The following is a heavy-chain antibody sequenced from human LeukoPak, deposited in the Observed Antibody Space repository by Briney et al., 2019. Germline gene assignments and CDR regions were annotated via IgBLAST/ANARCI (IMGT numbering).Heavy chain of an antibody. J-gene: IGHJ4*02. CDR3: ARMSGSYYGDYFDY. Sequence: GGSLRLSCAASGFTVSSNYMSWVRQAPGKGLEWVSVIYSGGSTYYADSVKGRFTISRDNSKNTLYLQMNSLRAEDTAVYYCARMSGSYYGDYFDYWGQGTLVTVSS. CDR1: GFTVSSNY. CDR2: IYSGGST. V-gene: IGHV3-53*01. D-gene: IGHD1-26*01.